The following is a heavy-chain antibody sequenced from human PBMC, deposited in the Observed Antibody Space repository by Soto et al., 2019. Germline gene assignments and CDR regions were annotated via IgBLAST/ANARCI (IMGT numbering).Heavy chain of an antibody. CDR2: INPNSGAT. D-gene: IGHD3-10*01. J-gene: IGHJ5*02. V-gene: IGHV1-2*02. Sequence: ASVKVSCKASGYTFTGYFIHWVRQAPGQGLEWMGWINPNSGATKYAQKFQGRVTLTRDTSINTAYMEMNILRSDDTAVYYCARGGGTILAPLPWGQGTLVTVSP. CDR3: ARGGGTILAPLP. CDR1: GYTFTGYF.